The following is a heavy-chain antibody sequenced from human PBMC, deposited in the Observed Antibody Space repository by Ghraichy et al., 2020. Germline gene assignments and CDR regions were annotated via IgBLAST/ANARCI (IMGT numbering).Heavy chain of an antibody. CDR2: ISSSSSYI. J-gene: IGHJ4*02. D-gene: IGHD4-17*01. Sequence: GGSLRLSCAASGFTFSSYSMNWVRQAPGKGLEWVSSISSSSSYIYYADSVKGRFTISRDNAKNSLYLQMNSLRAEDTAVYYCARGTTVTTRCSYWGQGTLVTVSS. CDR3: ARGTTVTTRCSY. V-gene: IGHV3-21*01. CDR1: GFTFSSYS.